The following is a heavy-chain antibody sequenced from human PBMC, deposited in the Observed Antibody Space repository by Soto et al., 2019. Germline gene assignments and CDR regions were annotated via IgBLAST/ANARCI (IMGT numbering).Heavy chain of an antibody. CDR2: ISYDGSNK. CDR1: GFTFSSYA. D-gene: IGHD6-13*01. Sequence: GSLRLSCAASGFTFSSYAMHWVRQAPGKGLEWVAVISYDGSNKYYADSVKGRFTISRDNSKNTLYLQMNSLRAEDTAVYYCASRGPRIAAAGLDYWGQGTLVTVSS. CDR3: ASRGPRIAAAGLDY. V-gene: IGHV3-30-3*01. J-gene: IGHJ4*02.